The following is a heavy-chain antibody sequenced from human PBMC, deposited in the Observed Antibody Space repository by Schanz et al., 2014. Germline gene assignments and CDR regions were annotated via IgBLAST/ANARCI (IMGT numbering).Heavy chain of an antibody. D-gene: IGHD1-26*01. CDR2: IIPIFGTA. V-gene: IGHV1-69*01. Sequence: KKPGSSLTVSCKASGGTFSSYGISWVRQAPGQGLEWMAWIIPIFGTANYAKKFQGRVTITADESEGIVYMEMNRFRSDDPALYYCLKPERWPRWAPFRSSDARGQGPIVTV. CDR3: LKPERWPRWAPFRSSDA. CDR1: GGTFSSYG. J-gene: IGHJ4*02.